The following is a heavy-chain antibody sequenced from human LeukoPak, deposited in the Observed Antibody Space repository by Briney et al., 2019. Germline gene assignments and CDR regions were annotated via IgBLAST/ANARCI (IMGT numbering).Heavy chain of an antibody. V-gene: IGHV4-59*01. D-gene: IGHD3-3*01. J-gene: IGHJ6*03. Sequence: PSETLSLTCSVSGGSISSYYWSWIRQPPGKGLEWIGYIYDSGSTSYNPSLQSRVTISIDTSKNQFSLRLTSVTAADTAVYYCARGGSYYDFWSGYYDYYYYMDVWGKGTTVTLSS. CDR2: IYDSGST. CDR1: GGSISSYY. CDR3: ARGGSYYDFWSGYYDYYYYMDV.